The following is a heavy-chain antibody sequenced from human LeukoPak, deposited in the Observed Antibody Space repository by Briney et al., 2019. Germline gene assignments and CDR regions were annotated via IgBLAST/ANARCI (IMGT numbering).Heavy chain of an antibody. D-gene: IGHD1-26*01. CDR1: GGSIGSGYY. Sequence: PSETLSLTCTVSGGSIGSGYYWAWIRQPPGKGLEWIGSIHYGGTTHYNPSLQSRVTISADTSKNQFALDLRSVTAADTAVYYCARATTFDYWGQGTLVTVSS. V-gene: IGHV4-39*01. J-gene: IGHJ4*02. CDR2: IHYGGTT. CDR3: ARATTFDY.